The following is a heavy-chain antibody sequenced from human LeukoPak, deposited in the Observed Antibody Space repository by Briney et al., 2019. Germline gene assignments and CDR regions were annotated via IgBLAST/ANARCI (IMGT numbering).Heavy chain of an antibody. V-gene: IGHV3-48*03. J-gene: IGHJ3*02. CDR1: GVTFSSYE. CDR3: ARDSYEIADDAFDI. CDR2: ISKSGYTI. Sequence: GGSLRLSCVASGVTFSSYEMNWVRQAPGKGLEWVSYISKSGYTIHYADSVQGRFTHADSVQGRFTISRDNAKNSLYLQMNSLGAEDTAVYYCARDSYEIADDAFDIWGQGKMGTVSS. D-gene: IGHD3-3*01.